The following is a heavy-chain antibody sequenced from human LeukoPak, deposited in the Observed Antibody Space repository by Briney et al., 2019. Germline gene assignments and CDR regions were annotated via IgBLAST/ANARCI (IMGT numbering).Heavy chain of an antibody. J-gene: IGHJ6*03. CDR3: ARANPYCSGGSCYWTVDYYYYMDV. V-gene: IGHV4-4*07. D-gene: IGHD2-15*01. CDR2: IYTSGST. Sequence: SETLSLTCTVSGGSISSYYWSWIRQPAGKGLEWIGRIYTSGSTNYNPSLKSRVTISVDTSKNQFSLRLSSVTAADTAVYYCARANPYCSGGSCYWTVDYYYYMDVWGKGTTVTVSS. CDR1: GGSISSYY.